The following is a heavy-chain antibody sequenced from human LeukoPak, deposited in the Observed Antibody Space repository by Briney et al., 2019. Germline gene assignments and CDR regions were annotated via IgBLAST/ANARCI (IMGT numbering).Heavy chain of an antibody. CDR2: IYYTGST. Sequence: SQTLSLTCTVSGGSIRSGDYYWGWIRQTPGKGLEWIGYIYYTGSTYYNPSLKSRLSISVDTSKNQLSLRLSSVTAADTAVYYCARTDRDGDNCHFDYWGQGTLVTVSS. V-gene: IGHV4-30-4*01. D-gene: IGHD5-24*01. J-gene: IGHJ4*02. CDR1: GGSIRSGDYY. CDR3: ARTDRDGDNCHFDY.